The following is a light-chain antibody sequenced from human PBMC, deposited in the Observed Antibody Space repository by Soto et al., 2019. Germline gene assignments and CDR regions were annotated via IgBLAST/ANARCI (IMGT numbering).Light chain of an antibody. V-gene: IGLV2-14*03. CDR3: TSWTTSTTMI. J-gene: IGLJ2*01. CDR1: RSDIGAYNF. Sequence: QSVLTQPASVSGSPGQSITISCTGTRSDIGAYNFVSWYQQHPGEVPKLILYDVNVRPSGVSNRFSGSKSGNTASLTIYGLQAEDEADYYCTSWTTSTTMIFGGGTKRTVL. CDR2: DVN.